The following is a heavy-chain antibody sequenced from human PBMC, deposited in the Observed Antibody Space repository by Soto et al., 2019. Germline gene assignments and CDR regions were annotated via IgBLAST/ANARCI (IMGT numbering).Heavy chain of an antibody. J-gene: IGHJ4*02. V-gene: IGHV3-7*05. D-gene: IGHD2-15*01. Sequence: EVQLVESGGGLVQPGGSLRLSCAASGFSFSTYWMSWVRQAPGKGLEWVANIKQDGIDKYYVDSVKGRFTISRDNAKNSLYLQMNCLRAEDTAVYYCARVKSLAGHYWGQGTLVTVSS. CDR1: GFSFSTYW. CDR2: IKQDGIDK. CDR3: ARVKSLAGHY.